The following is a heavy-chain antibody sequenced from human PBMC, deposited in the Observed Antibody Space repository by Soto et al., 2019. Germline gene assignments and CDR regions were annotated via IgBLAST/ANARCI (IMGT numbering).Heavy chain of an antibody. Sequence: GGSLRLSCAASGFTFSSYAMHWVRQAPGKGLEWVAVISYDGSNKYYADSVKGRFTISRDNSKNTLYLQMNSLRAEDTAVYYCARARKLEDYYYHYGMDVWGQGTTVTVSS. V-gene: IGHV3-30-3*01. J-gene: IGHJ6*02. D-gene: IGHD3-10*01. CDR2: ISYDGSNK. CDR3: ARARKLEDYYYHYGMDV. CDR1: GFTFSSYA.